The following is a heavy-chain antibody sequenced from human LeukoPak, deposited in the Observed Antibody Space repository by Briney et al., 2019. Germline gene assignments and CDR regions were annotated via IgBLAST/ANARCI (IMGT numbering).Heavy chain of an antibody. Sequence: GEALEISFKGAGSGFTNYWIGWGRPMPGKGVGWVGVIHPGDSQIRYSPSFQGQVTISADKSISTAYLQWSSLKASDTAIYYCGRHVLAGTYSTGLAYWGQGTLLTVSS. CDR2: IHPGDSQI. CDR3: GRHVLAGTYSTGLAY. J-gene: IGHJ4*02. D-gene: IGHD6-25*01. CDR1: GSGFTNYW. V-gene: IGHV5-51*01.